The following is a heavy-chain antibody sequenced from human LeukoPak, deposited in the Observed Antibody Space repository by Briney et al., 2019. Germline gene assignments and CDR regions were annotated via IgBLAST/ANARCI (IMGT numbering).Heavy chain of an antibody. J-gene: IGHJ5*02. CDR2: IYYSGST. CDR3: ARMYSSSWYGMNWFDP. CDR1: GGSISSYY. Sequence: SETLSLTCTVSGGSISSYYWSWIRQPPGKGLEWIGYIYYSGSTNYNPSLKSRVTISVDTSKNQFSLKLSSVTAADTAVYYCARMYSSSWYGMNWFDPWGQGTLVTVSS. V-gene: IGHV4-59*08. D-gene: IGHD6-13*01.